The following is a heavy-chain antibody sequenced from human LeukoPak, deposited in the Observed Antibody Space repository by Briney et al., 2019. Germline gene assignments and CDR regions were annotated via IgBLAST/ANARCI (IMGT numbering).Heavy chain of an antibody. Sequence: PGGSLRLSCGASGFTYTTYWMNWVRQAPGKGLEWVANIKQDGSETYYMESVKGRFTISRDNDRNSVFLQMGSLRVEDTALYYCVRGFDGTNAFDLWGQGTMVTVSS. CDR2: IKQDGSET. V-gene: IGHV3-7*01. CDR1: GFTYTTYW. CDR3: VRGFDGTNAFDL. D-gene: IGHD1-26*01. J-gene: IGHJ3*01.